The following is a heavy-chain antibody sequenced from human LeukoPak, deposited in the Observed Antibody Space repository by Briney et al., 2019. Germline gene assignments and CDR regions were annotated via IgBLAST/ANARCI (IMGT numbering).Heavy chain of an antibody. J-gene: IGHJ4*02. D-gene: IGHD2-15*01. CDR2: IYTSGST. CDR1: GGSISSYY. CDR3: ARVSCSGGSCYSFDS. V-gene: IGHV4-4*07. Sequence: PSETLSLTCTVSGGSISSYYWSWIRQPAGKGLEWIGRIYTSGSTNYYPSLKSRATMSADTSKNQFSLNLSSVTAADAAVYYCARVSCSGGSCYSFDSWGQGTLVTVSS.